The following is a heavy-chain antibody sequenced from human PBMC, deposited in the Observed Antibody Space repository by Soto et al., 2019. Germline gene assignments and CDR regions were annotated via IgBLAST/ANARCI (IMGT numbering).Heavy chain of an antibody. CDR2: IYYSGST. CDR1: GGSISSGDYY. D-gene: IGHD3-16*01. J-gene: IGHJ4*02. CDR3: AREAREGFMITFGGVIGY. Sequence: QVQLQESGPGLVKPSQTLSLTCTVSGGSISSGDYYWSWIRQPPGKGLEWIGYIYYSGSTYYNPSLKSRVTISVDTSKNQFSLKLSSVTAADTAVYYCAREAREGFMITFGGVIGYWGQGTLVTVSS. V-gene: IGHV4-30-4*01.